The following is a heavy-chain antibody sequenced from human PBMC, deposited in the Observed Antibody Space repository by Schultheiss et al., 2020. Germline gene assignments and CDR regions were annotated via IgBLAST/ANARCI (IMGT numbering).Heavy chain of an antibody. Sequence: GGSLRLSCAASGFMFSDYYMSWVRQGHGKGLEWVGFIRNIANSGTTQWTTSVKGRFTIARDDSKSIAYLQINSLKTEDTSVYYCTRDRAGIAAADLLYWGQGTLVNVSS. V-gene: IGHV3-71*01. J-gene: IGHJ4*02. CDR1: GFMFSDYY. D-gene: IGHD6-13*01. CDR3: TRDRAGIAAADLLY. CDR2: IRNIANSGTT.